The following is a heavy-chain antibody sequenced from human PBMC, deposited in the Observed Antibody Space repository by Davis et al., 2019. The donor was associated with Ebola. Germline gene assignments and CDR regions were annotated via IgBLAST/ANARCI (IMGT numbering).Heavy chain of an antibody. J-gene: IGHJ6*02. CDR3: ARSLAATLYYYYGMDV. D-gene: IGHD2-15*01. CDR1: GGSISSYY. Sequence: MPSETLSLTCTVSGGSISSYYWSWIRQPPGKGLEWIGYIYYSGSTNYNPSLKSRVTISVDTSKNQFSLKLSSVTAADTAVYYCARSLAATLYYYYGMDVWGQGTTVTVSS. CDR2: IYYSGST. V-gene: IGHV4-59*08.